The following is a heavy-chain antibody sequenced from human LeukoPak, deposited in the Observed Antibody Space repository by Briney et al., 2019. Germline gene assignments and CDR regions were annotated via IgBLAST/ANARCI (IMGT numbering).Heavy chain of an antibody. J-gene: IGHJ4*02. CDR2: INWNGGRA. CDR1: GFTFDDYG. D-gene: IGHD6-19*01. Sequence: GGSLRLSCAASGFTFDDYGMSWVRQAPGKGLEWVSCINWNGGRAGYADSVKGRFTISRDNAKNSLYLQINSLRAEDTALYYCARGSEAYSSGWYLGYWGQGTLVTVSS. CDR3: ARGSEAYSSGWYLGY. V-gene: IGHV3-20*04.